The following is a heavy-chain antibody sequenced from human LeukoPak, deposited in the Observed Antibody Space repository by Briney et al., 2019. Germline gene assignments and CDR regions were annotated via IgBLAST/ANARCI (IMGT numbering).Heavy chain of an antibody. J-gene: IGHJ4*02. CDR1: GGSISSGGYY. D-gene: IGHD5-18*01. V-gene: IGHV4-31*03. CDR2: IYYSGST. Sequence: PSETLSLTCTVSGGSISSGGYYWSWIRQHPGTGLEWIGYIYYSGSTYYNPSLKSRVTISVDTSRNQFSLKLSSVTAADTAVYHCARVTAMVLNYFDYWGQGTLVTVSS. CDR3: ARVTAMVLNYFDY.